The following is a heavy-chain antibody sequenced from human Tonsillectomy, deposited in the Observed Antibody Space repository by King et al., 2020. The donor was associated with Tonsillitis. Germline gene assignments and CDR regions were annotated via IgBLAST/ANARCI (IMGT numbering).Heavy chain of an antibody. CDR1: GGSISSYY. V-gene: IGHV4-59*01. D-gene: IGHD7-27*01. CDR3: ARGHNWGRDAFDI. J-gene: IGHJ3*02. CDR2: IYYSGST. Sequence: VQLQESGPGLVKPSETLSLTCNVSGGSISSYYWSWIRQSPGKGLEWIGYIYYSGSTNYNPSLKSRVTISVDTSKNQFSLKLSSLTAADTAVYYCARGHNWGRDAFDIWGQGTVVTVSS.